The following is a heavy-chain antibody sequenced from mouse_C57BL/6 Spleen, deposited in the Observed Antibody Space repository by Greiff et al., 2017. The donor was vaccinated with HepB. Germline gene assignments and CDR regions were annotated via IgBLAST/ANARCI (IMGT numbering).Heavy chain of an antibody. CDR1: GYTFTSYW. CDR3: ERWDSNYHFDD. D-gene: IGHD2-5*01. V-gene: IGHV1-69*01. Sequence: QVQLKQPGAELVMPGASVKLSCKASGYTFTSYWMHWVKQRPGQGLEWIGEIDPSDSYTNYNQKFKGKSTLTVDKSSSTAYMQLSSLTSEDSAVYYSERWDSNYHFDDWGQGTTLTVSS. CDR2: IDPSDSYT. J-gene: IGHJ2*01.